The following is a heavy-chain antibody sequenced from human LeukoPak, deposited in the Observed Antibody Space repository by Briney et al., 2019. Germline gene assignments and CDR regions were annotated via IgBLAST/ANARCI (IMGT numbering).Heavy chain of an antibody. CDR3: ARERDLWFGAFDI. CDR2: IYYSGST. D-gene: IGHD3-10*01. Sequence: SETLSLTCTVSGGSISSGGYYWSWIRQHPGKGLEWIGYIYYSGSTYYNPSLKSRVTISVDTSKNQFSLKLSSVTAADTAVYYCARERDLWFGAFDIWGQGTMVTVSS. J-gene: IGHJ3*02. V-gene: IGHV4-31*03. CDR1: GGSISSGGYY.